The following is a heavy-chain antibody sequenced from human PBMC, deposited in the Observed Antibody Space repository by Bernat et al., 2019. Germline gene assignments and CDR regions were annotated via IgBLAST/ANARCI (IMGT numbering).Heavy chain of an antibody. Sequence: EVQLVESGGGLVQAGGSLRLSCAASGFTFSSYSMNWVRQAPGKGLEWVSYISSSSSSIYADSVKGRFTISRDNAKNSLYLQMNSLRAEDTAVYYCARIAAAGSLFDYWGQGTLVTVSS. D-gene: IGHD6-13*01. CDR1: GFTFSSYS. CDR3: ARIAAAGSLFDY. CDR2: ISSSSSSI. V-gene: IGHV3-48*01. J-gene: IGHJ4*02.